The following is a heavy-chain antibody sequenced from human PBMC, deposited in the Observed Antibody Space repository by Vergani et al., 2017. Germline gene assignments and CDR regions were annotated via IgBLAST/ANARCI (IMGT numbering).Heavy chain of an antibody. CDR1: GGSFSGYY. V-gene: IGHV4-34*01. J-gene: IGHJ5*02. CDR2: INHSGST. CDR3: ARGRSEYQLLRRKNWFDP. Sequence: QVQLQQWGAGLLKPSETLSLTCAVYGGSFSGYYWSWIRQPPGKGQEWIGEINHSGSTNYNPSLKSRVTISVDTSQNQYSLKLSSVNAADTAVYYCARGRSEYQLLRRKNWFDPWGQGTRVTVSS. D-gene: IGHD2-2*01.